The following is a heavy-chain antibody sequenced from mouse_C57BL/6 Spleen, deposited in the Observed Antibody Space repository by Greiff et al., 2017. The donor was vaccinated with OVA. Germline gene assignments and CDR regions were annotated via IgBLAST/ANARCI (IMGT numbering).Heavy chain of an antibody. CDR3: ARRGLLRSYYFDY. V-gene: IGHV1-55*01. Sequence: VKLQESGAELVKPGASVKMSCKASGYTFTSYWITWVKQRPGQGLEWIGDIYPGSGSTNYNEKFKSKATLTVDTSSSTAYMQLSSLTSEDSAVYYCARRGLLRSYYFDYWGQGTTLTVSS. D-gene: IGHD1-1*01. CDR1: GYTFTSYW. CDR2: IYPGSGST. J-gene: IGHJ2*01.